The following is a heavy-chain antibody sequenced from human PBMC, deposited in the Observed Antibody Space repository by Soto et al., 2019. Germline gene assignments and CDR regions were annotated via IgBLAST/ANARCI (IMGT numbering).Heavy chain of an antibody. CDR2: FDPEDGET. CDR3: YGSGRYYTRLGKYGMDV. V-gene: IGHV1-24*01. Sequence: QVQLVQSGAEVKKPGASVKVSCKVSGYTLTELSMHWVRQAPGKGLEWMGGFDPEDGETIYAQKFQGRVTMTEDTSTDTAYMEVSSLSSEDTAVYYCYGSGRYYTRLGKYGMDVWGQGTTVTVSS. D-gene: IGHD3-10*01. CDR1: GYTLTELS. J-gene: IGHJ6*02.